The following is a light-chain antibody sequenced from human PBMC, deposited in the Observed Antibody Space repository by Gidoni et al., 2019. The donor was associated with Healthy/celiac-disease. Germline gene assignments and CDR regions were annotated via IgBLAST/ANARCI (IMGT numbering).Light chain of an antibody. V-gene: IGKV4-1*01. CDR3: QQYYSAPIT. CDR1: QSVLYSSNNKNY. Sequence: DIVMTQSPDSLAVSLGERATINCTSSQSVLYSSNNKNYLAWYQQKPGQPPKLLIYWASTRESGVPDRFSGSGSGTDFTLTISSLQAKDVAVYYCQQYYSAPITFGQGTRLEIK. CDR2: WAS. J-gene: IGKJ5*01.